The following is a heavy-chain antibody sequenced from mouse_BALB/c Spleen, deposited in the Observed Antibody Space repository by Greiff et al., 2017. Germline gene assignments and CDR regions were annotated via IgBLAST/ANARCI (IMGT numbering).Heavy chain of an antibody. CDR2: ISSGGST. V-gene: IGHV5-6-5*01. Sequence: EVQRVESGGGLVKPGGSLKLSCAASGFTFSSYAMSWVRQTPEKRLEWVASISSGGSTYYPDSVKGRFTISRDNARNILYLQMSSLRSEDTAMYYCARGPAPYFDYWGQGTTLTVSS. CDR1: GFTFSSYA. J-gene: IGHJ2*01. CDR3: ARGPAPYFDY.